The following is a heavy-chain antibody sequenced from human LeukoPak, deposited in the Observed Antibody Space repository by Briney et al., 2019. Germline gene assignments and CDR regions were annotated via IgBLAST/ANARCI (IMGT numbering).Heavy chain of an antibody. Sequence: GGSLRLSCAASGFTFSSYAMSWVRQAPGKGLEWVSAISGSGDNTYYADSVKGRFTISRDNSKNTLYLQMNSLRAEDTAVYYCAILTLMATIWGDFDYWGQGTLVTVSS. D-gene: IGHD5-24*01. J-gene: IGHJ4*02. V-gene: IGHV3-23*01. CDR1: GFTFSSYA. CDR3: AILTLMATIWGDFDY. CDR2: ISGSGDNT.